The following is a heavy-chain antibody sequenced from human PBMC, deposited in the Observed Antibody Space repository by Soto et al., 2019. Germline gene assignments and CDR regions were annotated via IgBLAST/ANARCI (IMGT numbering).Heavy chain of an antibody. CDR1: GGSFSGYY. J-gene: IGHJ4*02. D-gene: IGHD3-3*01. CDR3: ARDRPYYDFWSGTKKRSTNFDY. Sequence: SETLSLTCAVYGGSFSGYYWSWIRQPPGKGLEWIGEINHSGSTNYNPSLKSRVTISVDTSKNQFSLKLSSVTAADTAVYYCARDRPYYDFWSGTKKRSTNFDYWGQGTLVTVSS. V-gene: IGHV4-34*01. CDR2: INHSGST.